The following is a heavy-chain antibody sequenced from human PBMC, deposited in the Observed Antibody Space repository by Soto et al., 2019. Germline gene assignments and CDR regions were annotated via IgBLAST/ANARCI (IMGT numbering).Heavy chain of an antibody. V-gene: IGHV5-51*01. D-gene: IGHD6-6*01. CDR3: ARHSRIAARQTPGYNYYGMDV. CDR1: GYSFTSYW. J-gene: IGHJ6*02. CDR2: IYPGDSDT. Sequence: PGESLKISCNGSGYSFTSYWIGWVRQMPGKGLEWMGIIYPGDSDTRYSPSFQGQVTISADKSISTAYLQWSSLKASDTAMYYCARHSRIAARQTPGYNYYGMDVWGQGTTVTVSS.